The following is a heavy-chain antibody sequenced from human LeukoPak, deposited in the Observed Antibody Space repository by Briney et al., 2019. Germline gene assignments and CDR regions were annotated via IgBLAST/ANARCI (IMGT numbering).Heavy chain of an antibody. CDR2: IYPGDSDT. J-gene: IGHJ4*02. CDR1: GYNFSTYL. D-gene: IGHD7-27*01. Sequence: GESLKISCQGSGYNFSTYLLTWVRQMPGKGLEWMGIIYPGDSDTRYSPSFQGQVTISTDESVSTAYLQWTSLRASDTAMYYCARQRRVTGVDYFDYWGQGTLVTVSS. CDR3: ARQRRVTGVDYFDY. V-gene: IGHV5-51*01.